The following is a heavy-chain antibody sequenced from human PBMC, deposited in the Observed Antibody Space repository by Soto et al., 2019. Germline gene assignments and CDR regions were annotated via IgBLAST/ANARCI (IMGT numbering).Heavy chain of an antibody. D-gene: IGHD2-15*01. CDR2: IYHSGST. J-gene: IGHJ5*02. CDR1: SGSISSSNW. V-gene: IGHV4-4*02. CDR3: ARADCSGVSCYSSANWFDP. Sequence: QVQLQESGPGLVKPSGTLSLTCAVSSGSISSSNWWSRVRQPPGKGLEWIGEIYHSGSTNYNPSLKSRVTISVDKSKNQFSLKLSSVTAADTAVYYCARADCSGVSCYSSANWFDPWGQGTLVTVSS.